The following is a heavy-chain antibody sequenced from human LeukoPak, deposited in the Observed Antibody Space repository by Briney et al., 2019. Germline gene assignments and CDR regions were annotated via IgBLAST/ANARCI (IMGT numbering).Heavy chain of an antibody. CDR1: GYTFTSYY. V-gene: IGHV1-46*01. J-gene: IGHJ4*02. Sequence: GASVKVSCKASGYTFTSYYMHWVRQAPGQGLEWMGILNPSGGSASYAQKFQGRVTMTRDTSTSTVYMELSSLRSEDTAVYYCAREISLWFGEPPRPHFDYWGQGTLVTVSS. CDR3: AREISLWFGEPPRPHFDY. D-gene: IGHD3-10*01. CDR2: LNPSGGSA.